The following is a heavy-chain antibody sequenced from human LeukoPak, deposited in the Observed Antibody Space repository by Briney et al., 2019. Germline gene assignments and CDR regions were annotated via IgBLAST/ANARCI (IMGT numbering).Heavy chain of an antibody. J-gene: IGHJ4*02. CDR2: IYSGGST. Sequence: GGSLRLSCAASGCTFSSYAMSWVRQAPGKGLEWVSVIYSGGSTYYADSVKGRFTISRDNSKNTLYLQMNSLRAEDTAVYYCARAGGEEYHDILTGYWPKEYYFDYWGQGTLVTVSS. V-gene: IGHV3-53*01. CDR1: GCTFSSYA. CDR3: ARAGGEEYHDILTGYWPKEYYFDY. D-gene: IGHD3-9*01.